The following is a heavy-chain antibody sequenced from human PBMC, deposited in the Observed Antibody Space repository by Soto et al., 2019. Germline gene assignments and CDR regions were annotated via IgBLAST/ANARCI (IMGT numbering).Heavy chain of an antibody. CDR3: ARGIEEVPKYYDFWSGYYTNTKNYYYYYMDV. Sequence: GGSLRLSCAASGFTFSSYWMSWVRQAPGKGLEWVANIKQDGSEKYYVDSVKGRFTISRDNAKNSLYLQMNSLRAEDTAVYYCARGIEEVPKYYDFWSGYYTNTKNYYYYYMDVWGKGTTVTVSS. V-gene: IGHV3-7*01. CDR1: GFTFSSYW. CDR2: IKQDGSEK. D-gene: IGHD3-3*01. J-gene: IGHJ6*03.